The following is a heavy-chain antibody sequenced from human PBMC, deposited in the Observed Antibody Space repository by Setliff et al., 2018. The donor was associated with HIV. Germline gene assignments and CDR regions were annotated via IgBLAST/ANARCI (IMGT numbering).Heavy chain of an antibody. J-gene: IGHJ4*02. CDR3: EREACSGGTCHDHGY. D-gene: IGHD2-15*01. CDR2: ISPDGSST. Sequence: GGSLRLSCAGSGFSFSSNWIHWVRQTAGKGLLWVSRISPDGSSTMYADSVKGRFTISRDNSKNTLYLQMNSLTTEDTAVYYCEREACSGGTCHDHGYWGQGTLVTVSS. V-gene: IGHV3-74*03. CDR1: GFSFSSNW.